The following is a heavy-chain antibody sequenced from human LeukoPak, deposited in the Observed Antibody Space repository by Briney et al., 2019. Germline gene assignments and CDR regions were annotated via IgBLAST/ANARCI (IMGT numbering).Heavy chain of an antibody. Sequence: GESLKISCKGSGYSFTSYWISWVRQMPGKGLEWMGRIDPSDSYANYSPSFQGHVTVSADKSISTAYLQWSSLKASDTAMYYCARVVGRDFDYWGQGTLVTVSS. V-gene: IGHV5-10-1*01. CDR3: ARVVGRDFDY. CDR2: IDPSDSYA. J-gene: IGHJ4*02. CDR1: GYSFTSYW.